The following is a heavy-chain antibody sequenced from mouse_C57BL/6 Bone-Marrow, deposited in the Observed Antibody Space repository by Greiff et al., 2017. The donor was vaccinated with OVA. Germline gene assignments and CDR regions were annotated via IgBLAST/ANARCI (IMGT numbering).Heavy chain of an antibody. CDR3: ARRREGAWFAY. CDR2: IHPNSGST. V-gene: IGHV1-64*01. D-gene: IGHD3-3*01. J-gene: IGHJ3*01. Sequence: QVQLKQPGAELVKPGASVKLSCKASGYTFTSYWMHWVKQRPVQGLEWIGMIHPNSGSTNYNEKFKSKATLTVDKSSSTAYMQLSSLTSEDSAVYYCARRREGAWFAYWGQGTLVTVSA. CDR1: GYTFTSYW.